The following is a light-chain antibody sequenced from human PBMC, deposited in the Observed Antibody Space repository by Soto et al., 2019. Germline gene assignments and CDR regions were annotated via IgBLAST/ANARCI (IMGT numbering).Light chain of an antibody. CDR2: GAS. V-gene: IGKV1-39*01. Sequence: TQSPATPSSFPGDRVTITCRASQSINTWLAWYQQKPGEVPKLLIYGASHLQSGVPSRFSGSGSGTDFTLTISSLQPEDFATYYCQQSYSTPLTFGGGTKVDIK. J-gene: IGKJ4*01. CDR3: QQSYSTPLT. CDR1: QSINTW.